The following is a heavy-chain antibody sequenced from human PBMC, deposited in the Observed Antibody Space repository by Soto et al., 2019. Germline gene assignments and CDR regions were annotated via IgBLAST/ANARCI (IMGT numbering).Heavy chain of an antibody. V-gene: IGHV1-8*01. J-gene: IGHJ4*02. CDR2: MNPNSGNT. CDR1: GYTFTSYD. CDR3: ARANFNRMVAAAGTRRYYFDY. Sequence: ASVKVSCKASGYTFTSYDINWVRQATGQGLEWMGWMNPNSGNTGYAQKFQGRVTMTRNTSISTAYMELSSLRSEDTAVYYCARANFNRMVAAAGTRRYYFDYWGQGTLVTVSS. D-gene: IGHD6-13*01.